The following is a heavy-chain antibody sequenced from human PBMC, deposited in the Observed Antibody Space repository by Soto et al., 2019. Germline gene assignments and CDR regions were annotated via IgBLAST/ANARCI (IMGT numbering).Heavy chain of an antibody. CDR2: ISSSSTTI. J-gene: IGHJ4*02. CDR1: GFTFSNFG. CDR3: ATSFITTIGTTA. V-gene: IGHV3-48*01. Sequence: EVQLVESGGGLVQPGGSLRLSCEASGFTFSNFGINWVRQAPGKGLERVSHISSSSTTIYYAESVKGRFTISRDNAKNSLYLQTSSLRGEDTAVYYCATSFITTIGTTAWGQGTLVTVSS. D-gene: IGHD1-1*01.